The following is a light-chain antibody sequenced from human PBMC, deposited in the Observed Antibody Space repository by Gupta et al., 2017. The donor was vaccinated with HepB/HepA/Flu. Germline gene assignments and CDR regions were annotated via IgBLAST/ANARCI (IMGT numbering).Light chain of an antibody. V-gene: IGLV1-44*01. CDR1: SSNIGSNT. J-gene: IGLJ2*01. Sequence: QSVLTQPPSASGTPGQRVTISCSGSSSNIGSNTVNWYQQLPGTAPNLLIYSNNQRPSGVPDRFSGSKSGTSASLAISGLQAEDEADYYCAAWDASRNGVVFGGGTKLTVL. CDR3: AAWDASRNGVV. CDR2: SNN.